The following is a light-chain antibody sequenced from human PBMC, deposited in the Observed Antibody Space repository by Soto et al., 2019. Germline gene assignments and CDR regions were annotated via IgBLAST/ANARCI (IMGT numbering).Light chain of an antibody. CDR1: SSNIGSNS. CDR3: EAWNDNPNGPGYV. Sequence: QSVLTQPPSASGTPGQRVTISCSGSSSNIGSNSVNWYQRLPGTAPRLLIYSDDQRPSAIPDRFSGSKSGTSASLAISGLQSEDEADYFCEAWNDNPNGPGYVFGTGTKLTVL. J-gene: IGLJ1*01. CDR2: SDD. V-gene: IGLV1-44*01.